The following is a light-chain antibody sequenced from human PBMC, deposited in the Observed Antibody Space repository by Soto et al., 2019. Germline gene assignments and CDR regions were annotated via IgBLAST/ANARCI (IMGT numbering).Light chain of an antibody. V-gene: IGLV1-51*01. Sequence: QSVLTQPPSMSAAPGQKVTISCSGSSSNIGGNSVSWYQQLPGTAPKLLIYDDNKRPSGVPDRFSGSKSGTSATLGITEFQTGDEADYYCGSWDSSLSAYVFGTGTKVTVL. CDR1: SSNIGGNS. J-gene: IGLJ1*01. CDR2: DDN. CDR3: GSWDSSLSAYV.